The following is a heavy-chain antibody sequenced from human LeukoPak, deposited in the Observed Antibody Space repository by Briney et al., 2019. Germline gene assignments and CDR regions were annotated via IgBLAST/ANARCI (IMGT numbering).Heavy chain of an antibody. Sequence: GGSLRLSCAASGFTFSDYYMSWIRQAPGKGLEWVSYISSTGSTIYYADSVKGRFTISRDNAKNSLYLQMNSLRAEDTAVFYCARVLRGYSSHVFDYWGQGTLVTVSS. D-gene: IGHD6-13*01. CDR3: ARVLRGYSSHVFDY. J-gene: IGHJ4*02. CDR2: ISSTGSTI. V-gene: IGHV3-11*01. CDR1: GFTFSDYY.